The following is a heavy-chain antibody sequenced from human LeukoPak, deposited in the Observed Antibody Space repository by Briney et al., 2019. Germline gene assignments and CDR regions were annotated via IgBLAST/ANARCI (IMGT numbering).Heavy chain of an antibody. D-gene: IGHD2-2*01. CDR3: ARLIVVVPAAIVWFDP. CDR2: IYYSGST. CDR1: GGSISSSSYY. J-gene: IGHJ5*02. Sequence: SETLSLTCTVSGGSISSSSYYWGWIRQPPGKGLEWIGSIYYSGSTYYNPSLKSRVTISVDTSKNQFSLKLSSVTAADTAVYYCARLIVVVPAAIVWFDPWGQGTLVTVSS. V-gene: IGHV4-39*01.